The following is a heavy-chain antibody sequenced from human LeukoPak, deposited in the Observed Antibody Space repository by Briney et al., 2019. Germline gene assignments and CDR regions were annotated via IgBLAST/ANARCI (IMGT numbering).Heavy chain of an antibody. CDR2: INPSGGST. D-gene: IGHD2-21*02. CDR1: GYTFTSYY. V-gene: IGHV1-46*01. Sequence: ASVKVSCKASGYTFTSYYMHWVRQAPGQGLEWMGIINPSGGSTSYAQKFQGRVTITRDMSTSTAYMELRSLRSDDTAVYYCARVVVVTAIKMEAYYYYYMDVWGKGTTVTISS. J-gene: IGHJ6*03. CDR3: ARVVVVTAIKMEAYYYYYMDV.